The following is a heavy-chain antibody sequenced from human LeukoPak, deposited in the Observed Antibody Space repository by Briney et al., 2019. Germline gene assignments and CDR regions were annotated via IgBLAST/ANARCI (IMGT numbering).Heavy chain of an antibody. CDR3: ARPPDNLYSSSWYYFDY. J-gene: IGHJ4*02. Sequence: PGGSLRLSCAASGFTFDDYAMHWVRQAPGKGLEWVSGISWNRASIAYADSVKGRFTISRDNAKNSLYLQMNSLRAEDTAVYYCARPPDNLYSSSWYYFDYWGQGTLVTVSS. CDR1: GFTFDDYA. D-gene: IGHD6-13*01. CDR2: ISWNRASI. V-gene: IGHV3-9*01.